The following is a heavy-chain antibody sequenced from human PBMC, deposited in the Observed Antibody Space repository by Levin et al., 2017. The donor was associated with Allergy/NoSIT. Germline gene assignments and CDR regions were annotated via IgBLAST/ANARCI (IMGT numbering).Heavy chain of an antibody. D-gene: IGHD3-10*02. J-gene: IGHJ4*02. CDR2: IYWDDDK. V-gene: IGHV2-5*02. Sequence: ESGPTLVKPTQTLTLTCTLSGFSFSTGEVGVAWIRQSPGRALEWLAVIYWDDDKRYSPSLRSRLTITKDTSGNQVVLQMTNMDPADTATYYFASTTYLFGELYSFGYWGQGTLVTVSS. CDR1: GFSFSTGEVG. CDR3: ASTTYLFGELYSFGY.